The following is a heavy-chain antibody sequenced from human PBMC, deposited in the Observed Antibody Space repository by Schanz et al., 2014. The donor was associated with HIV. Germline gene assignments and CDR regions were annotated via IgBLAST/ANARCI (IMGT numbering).Heavy chain of an antibody. D-gene: IGHD6-13*01. J-gene: IGHJ4*02. CDR3: ARARLGSSWYVTGFGSLDY. Sequence: QVQLVESGGGVVQPGRSLRLSCAASGFTFSNYGMHWVRQAPGKGLEWVAIIWYDGSNRYYADSVKGRFTISRDNSKNTLYLQMNSLRAEDTAVYYCARARLGSSWYVTGFGSLDYWGQGTLVTVSS. CDR2: IWYDGSNR. V-gene: IGHV3-33*01. CDR1: GFTFSNYG.